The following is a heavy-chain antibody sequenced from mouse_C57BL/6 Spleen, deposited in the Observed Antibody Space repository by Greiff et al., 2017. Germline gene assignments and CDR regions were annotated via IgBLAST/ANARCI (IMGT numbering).Heavy chain of an antibody. CDR3: ARVESWALDY. D-gene: IGHD4-1*01. CDR1: GYTFTSYW. J-gene: IGHJ2*01. CDR2: IHPNSGST. V-gene: IGHV1-64*01. Sequence: VQLQQSGAELVKPGASVKLSCKASGYTFTSYWMHWVKQRPGQGLEWIGMIHPNSGSTNYNEKFKSKATLTVDKSSSTAYMQLSSLTSEDAAVYYCARVESWALDYWGQGTTLTVSS.